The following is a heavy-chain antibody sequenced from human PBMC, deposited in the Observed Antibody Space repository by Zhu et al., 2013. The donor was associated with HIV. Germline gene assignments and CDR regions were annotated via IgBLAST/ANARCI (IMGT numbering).Heavy chain of an antibody. CDR2: ISQSGNT. Sequence: QVQLRESGPGLVKPSATLSLTCAVSGDSVSGYYWSWIRQPPGKGLEWLGYISQSGNTKYNPSLESRVTISKETSKNVFSLRLTSVTAADTATYYCARHRVIGAIPKYFQEWGRGTPVIVSS. CDR1: GDSVSGYY. CDR3: ARHRVIGAIPKYFQE. V-gene: IGHV4-59*08. J-gene: IGHJ1*01. D-gene: IGHD2-21*01.